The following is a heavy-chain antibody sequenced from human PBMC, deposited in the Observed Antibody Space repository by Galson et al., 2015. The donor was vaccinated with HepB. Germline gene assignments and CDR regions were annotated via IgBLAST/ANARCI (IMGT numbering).Heavy chain of an antibody. CDR3: ARVWGDYSNYYFFWFDP. CDR2: ISSSGSTI. J-gene: IGHJ5*02. CDR1: GFTFSSYE. Sequence: SLRLSCAASGFTFSSYEMNWVRQAPGKGLEWVSYISSSGSTIYYADSVKGRFTISRDNAKNSLYLQMNSLRAEDTAVYYCARVWGDYSNYYFFWFDPWGQGTLVTVSS. V-gene: IGHV3-48*03. D-gene: IGHD4-11*01.